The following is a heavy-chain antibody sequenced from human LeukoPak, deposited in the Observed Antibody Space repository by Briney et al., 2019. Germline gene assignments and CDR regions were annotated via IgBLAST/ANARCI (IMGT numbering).Heavy chain of an antibody. CDR3: AKDRCSNGVGCYYYYMDV. D-gene: IGHD2-8*01. J-gene: IGHJ6*03. CDR2: ISGSGGST. V-gene: IGHV3-23*01. CDR1: GFTFSSYG. Sequence: PGGTPRLSCAASGFTFSSYGMSWVRQAPGKGLEWVSAISGSGGSTYYADSVKGRFTISRDSSKNVLYLQMNSLRAEDTAVYYCAKDRCSNGVGCYYYYMDVWGKGTTVTISS.